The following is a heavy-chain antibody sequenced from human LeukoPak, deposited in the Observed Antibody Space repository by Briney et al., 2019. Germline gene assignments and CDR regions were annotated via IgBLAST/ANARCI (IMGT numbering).Heavy chain of an antibody. CDR3: ARVNPSNSGFYAY. CDR1: GFTFSDYF. J-gene: IGHJ1*01. V-gene: IGHV3-11*04. D-gene: IGHD3-22*01. CDR2: IGPRSDNI. Sequence: PGGSLTLSCAASGFTFSDYFMSWIRQAPEKGLEWVSYIGPRSDNINYADSVKGRFTVSRDNAKNSVYLQMNSLRAEDTAVYYCARVNPSNSGFYAYWGQGTLVTVSS.